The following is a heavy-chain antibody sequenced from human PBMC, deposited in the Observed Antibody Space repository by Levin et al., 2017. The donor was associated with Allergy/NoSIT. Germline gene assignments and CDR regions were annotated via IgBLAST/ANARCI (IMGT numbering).Heavy chain of an antibody. CDR3: TRDPQLLYGPPSNSFDY. V-gene: IGHV3-49*03. J-gene: IGHJ4*02. CDR2: IRSKAYGGTT. Sequence: PGGSLRLSCTASGFTFGDYAMSWFRQAPGKGLEWVGFIRSKAYGGTTEYAASVTGRFTISRDDSKSIAYLQMNSLKTEDTAVYYWTRDPQLLYGPPSNSFDYWGQGTLVTVSS. CDR1: GFTFGDYA. D-gene: IGHD2-2*02.